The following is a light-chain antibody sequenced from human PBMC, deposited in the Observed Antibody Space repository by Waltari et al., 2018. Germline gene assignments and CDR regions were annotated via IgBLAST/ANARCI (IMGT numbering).Light chain of an antibody. V-gene: IGKV3-20*01. Sequence: EIVLTQSPGTLSLSPGERATLSCRASQSVSSSYLAWYQQKPGQAPRILSYGASSRATGIPDRFSGSGSGTDFTLTISRLEPEDFAVYYCQQYGRSPPMTFGQGTRLEIK. CDR3: QQYGRSPPMT. J-gene: IGKJ5*01. CDR2: GAS. CDR1: QSVSSSY.